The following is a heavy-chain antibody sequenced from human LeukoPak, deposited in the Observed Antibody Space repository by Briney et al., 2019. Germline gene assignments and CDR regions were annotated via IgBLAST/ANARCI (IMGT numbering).Heavy chain of an antibody. Sequence: PSETLSLTCAVYGGSFSGYYWSWIRQPPGKGLEWIGEINHSGSTNYNPSLKSRVTISVDTSKNQFSLKLSSVTAADTAVYYCASSGSGFGEFYYYYGMGVWGQGTTVTVSS. V-gene: IGHV4-34*01. CDR2: INHSGST. J-gene: IGHJ6*02. CDR1: GGSFSGYY. CDR3: ASSGSGFGEFYYYYGMGV. D-gene: IGHD3-10*01.